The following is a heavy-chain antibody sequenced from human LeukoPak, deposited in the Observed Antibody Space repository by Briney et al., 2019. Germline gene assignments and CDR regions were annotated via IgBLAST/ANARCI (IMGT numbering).Heavy chain of an antibody. CDR1: GFTFRTYE. D-gene: IGHD6-25*01. J-gene: IGHJ4*02. Sequence: AGGSLRLSCAASGFTFRTYEMNWVRQAPGKGLEWVSYIGTIISTTYYADSVKGRFTVSRDDAKGSLYLQMCGLRAEDTAVYYCARTVYDLRGQRLIPGLDYWGQGTLVTVSS. V-gene: IGHV3-48*03. CDR2: IGTIISTT. CDR3: ARTVYDLRGQRLIPGLDY.